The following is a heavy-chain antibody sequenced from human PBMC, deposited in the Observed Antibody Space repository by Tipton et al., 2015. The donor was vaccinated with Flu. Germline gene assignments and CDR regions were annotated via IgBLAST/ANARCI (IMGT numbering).Heavy chain of an antibody. J-gene: IGHJ5*02. Sequence: GLVKPSETLSLTCNVSGGSISSSSDYWGWIRQPPGKGLEWIGTIYSSGSTYFNPSLRSRVTISVDTSKNQFSLKLTSVTAADTAVYYCARRDYRNYVSEPKNWFDTWGQGTLVTVSS. D-gene: IGHD4-11*01. CDR1: GGSISSSSDY. V-gene: IGHV4-39*01. CDR3: ARRDYRNYVSEPKNWFDT. CDR2: IYSSGST.